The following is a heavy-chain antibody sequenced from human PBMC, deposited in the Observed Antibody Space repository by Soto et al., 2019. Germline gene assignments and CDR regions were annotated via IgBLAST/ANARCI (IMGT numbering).Heavy chain of an antibody. D-gene: IGHD3-22*01. CDR2: IYWDDYK. CDR1: GFSLSTSGVG. V-gene: IGHV2-5*02. Sequence: SGPRMVNPTETLPLSCNFSGFSLSTSGVGVGWIRQSPGKALEWLAVIYWDDYKRYSTSLKTRLTISKDTSKNQVVLTMTNMDPVDTATYYCARVTYDSSGYFSWFDPWGQGTLVTVSS. CDR3: ARVTYDSSGYFSWFDP. J-gene: IGHJ5*02.